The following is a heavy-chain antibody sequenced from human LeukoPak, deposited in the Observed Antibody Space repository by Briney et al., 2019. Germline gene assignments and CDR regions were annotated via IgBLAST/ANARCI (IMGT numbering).Heavy chain of an antibody. Sequence: PGGSLRLSCAASGLTFSNYWMTWVRQAPGKGLEWVANIKQDGSETYYVDSVKGRFTISRDNAKNTLYLQMNSLRAEDTAVYYCAHGSMYQLDYWGQGTLVTVSS. CDR3: AHGSMYQLDY. J-gene: IGHJ4*02. CDR1: GLTFSNYW. V-gene: IGHV3-7*03. CDR2: IKQDGSET. D-gene: IGHD2-2*01.